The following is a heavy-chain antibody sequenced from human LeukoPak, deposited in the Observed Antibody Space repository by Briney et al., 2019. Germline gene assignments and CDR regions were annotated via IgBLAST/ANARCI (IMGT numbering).Heavy chain of an antibody. J-gene: IGHJ4*02. Sequence: GGSLRLSCAASGFTFSSYGMHWVRQAPGKGLEWVAVTWYDGSNKYYADSVKGRFTISRDNSKNTLYLQMNSLRAEDTAVYYCARDVTMDGYNGALDYWGQGTLVTVSS. D-gene: IGHD5-24*01. CDR3: ARDVTMDGYNGALDY. V-gene: IGHV3-33*01. CDR2: TWYDGSNK. CDR1: GFTFSSYG.